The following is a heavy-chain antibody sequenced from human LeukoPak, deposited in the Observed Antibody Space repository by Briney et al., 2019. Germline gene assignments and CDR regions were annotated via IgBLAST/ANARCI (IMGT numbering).Heavy chain of an antibody. CDR2: ISSSSSTI. CDR3: ARRPNYYGSGSYHHFDY. D-gene: IGHD3-10*01. J-gene: IGHJ4*02. Sequence: PGGSLRLSCAASGFTFSSYSMNWVRQAPGKGLEWVSYISSSSSTIYYADSVKGRFTISRDNAKNSLYLQMNSLRAEDTAVYYCARRPNYYGSGSYHHFDYWGRGNLVTVSS. CDR1: GFTFSSYS. V-gene: IGHV3-48*01.